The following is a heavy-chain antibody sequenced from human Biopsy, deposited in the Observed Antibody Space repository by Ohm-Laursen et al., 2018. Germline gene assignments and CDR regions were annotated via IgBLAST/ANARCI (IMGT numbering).Heavy chain of an antibody. V-gene: IGHV2-70*16. CDR2: IVWDDAK. CDR1: GFSVNTRGMS. D-gene: IGHD2-21*01. J-gene: IGHJ6*02. CDR3: ARIPIPIFSAALVYRHRRHLQGLDV. Sequence: TQTLTLTYTLSGFSVNTRGMSVTWIRQPPGKALEWLARIVWDDAKFYRSSLKSRLTISKGTSGNHVVLTLSDVDPVDTGTYYCARIPIPIFSAALVYRHRRHLQGLDVWGQGTTVIVSS.